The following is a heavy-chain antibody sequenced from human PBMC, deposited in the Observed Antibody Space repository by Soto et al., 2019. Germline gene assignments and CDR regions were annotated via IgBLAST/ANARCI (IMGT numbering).Heavy chain of an antibody. Sequence: GGSLRLSCAASGFTFSSYAMHWVRQAPGKGLEWVAVISYDGSNKYYADSVKGRFTISRDNSKNTLYLQMNSLRAEDTAVYYCARDYHGGYDYYYYYGMDVWGQGTTVTVSS. V-gene: IGHV3-30-3*01. D-gene: IGHD5-12*01. J-gene: IGHJ6*02. CDR2: ISYDGSNK. CDR3: ARDYHGGYDYYYYYGMDV. CDR1: GFTFSSYA.